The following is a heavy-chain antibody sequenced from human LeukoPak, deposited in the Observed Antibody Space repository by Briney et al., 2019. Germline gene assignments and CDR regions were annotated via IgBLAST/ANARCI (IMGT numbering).Heavy chain of an antibody. CDR1: AHTFRDDW. CDR2: IKTTSDGGTT. J-gene: IGHJ4*02. V-gene: IGHV3-15*01. CDR3: AKAGVTSPFDY. D-gene: IGHD2-21*02. Sequence: GGSLRLSCVVSAHTFRDDWMTWVRQAPGKGLEWVGRIKTTSDGGTTDYATPVRGRFTISRDDSKNTVYLQMNSLKTEDTAVYYCAKAGVTSPFDYWGQGTLVTVSS.